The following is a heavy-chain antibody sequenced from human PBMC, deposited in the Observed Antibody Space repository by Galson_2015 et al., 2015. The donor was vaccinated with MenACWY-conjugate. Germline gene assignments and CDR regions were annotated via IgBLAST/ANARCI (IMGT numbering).Heavy chain of an antibody. CDR1: GSAMLTYW. V-gene: IGHV5-51*01. Sequence: QSGAEVEKPGESLTISWTASGSAMLTYWIGCVCQVPGKRLAQASLIPPIASKTRYSTALEGRVTISADNSITTSYLQWNSLQASDTAMYCCARLPPGGRCMDVWGQGTTVTVSS. J-gene: IGHJ6*02. D-gene: IGHD1-26*01. CDR2: IPPIASKT. CDR3: ARLPPGGRCMDV.